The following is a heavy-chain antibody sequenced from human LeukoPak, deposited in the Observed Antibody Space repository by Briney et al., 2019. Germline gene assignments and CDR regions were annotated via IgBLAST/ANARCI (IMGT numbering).Heavy chain of an antibody. CDR3: ARPNGSGWYKDDAFVI. V-gene: IGHV4-39*01. D-gene: IGHD6-19*01. Sequence: SDTLSLPCTVWGRPISSSSYLWPWIRRPPAGGLEWIGSFYYNWSPYYNPALKSHVPISVDTSKNQFSLKLSSVAAADTAVYYCARPNGSGWYKDDAFVICGQGAMGTVSS. CDR1: GRPISSSSYL. CDR2: FYYNWSP. J-gene: IGHJ3*02.